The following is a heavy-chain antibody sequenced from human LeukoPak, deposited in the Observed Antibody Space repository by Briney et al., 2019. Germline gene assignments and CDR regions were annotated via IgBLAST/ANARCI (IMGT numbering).Heavy chain of an antibody. D-gene: IGHD4-17*01. Sequence: PSETLSLTCTISGVSITSGDFYWSWIPQPPGKGLEWVGFSYYSGGTYYNPSLKSRVTISLDTSKNRFSLRLTSVTAADTAVYYCAGCGDFDYWGQGTLVTASS. CDR1: GVSITSGDFY. CDR3: AGCGDFDY. V-gene: IGHV4-30-4*01. CDR2: SYYSGGT. J-gene: IGHJ4*02.